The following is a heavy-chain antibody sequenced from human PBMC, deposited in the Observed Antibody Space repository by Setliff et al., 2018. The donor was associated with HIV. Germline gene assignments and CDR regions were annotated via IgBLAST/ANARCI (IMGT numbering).Heavy chain of an antibody. Sequence: GGSLRLSCAASGFTFDDYTMHWVRQAPGRRPEWVSLVHWDGGSPYYADSVKGRFTISRDNSKNTLYLQMNSLRTEDTAMYYCANNLYSSIWSPLDYWGQGTLVTVSS. V-gene: IGHV3-43*01. CDR2: VHWDGGSP. J-gene: IGHJ4*02. CDR1: GFTFDDYT. D-gene: IGHD6-13*01. CDR3: ANNLYSSIWSPLDY.